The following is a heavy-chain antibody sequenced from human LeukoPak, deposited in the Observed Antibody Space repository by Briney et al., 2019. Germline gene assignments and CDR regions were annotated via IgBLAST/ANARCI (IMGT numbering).Heavy chain of an antibody. D-gene: IGHD3-10*01. CDR2: ISSSSSYI. CDR1: GFTFSSYS. V-gene: IGHV3-21*01. Sequence: PGGSLRLSCAASGFTFSSYSMNWVRQAPGKGLEWVSSISSSSSYIYYADSVKGRFTNSRDNAKNSLYLQMNSLRAEDTAVYYCARGRDHYGSGSPPYYYYGMDVWGKGTTVTVSS. J-gene: IGHJ6*04. CDR3: ARGRDHYGSGSPPYYYYGMDV.